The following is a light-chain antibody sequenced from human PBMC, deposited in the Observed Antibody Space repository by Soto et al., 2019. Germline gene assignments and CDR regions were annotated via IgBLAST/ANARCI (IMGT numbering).Light chain of an antibody. Sequence: IVMTQSPATLSVSPGERATLSCRAGQSIDNKLAWYQQRPGQAPRLLIYAASTRATGIPARFSGSGSGTEFTLSISGLQAEDFAVYYCQQYKSWRTFGQGTNVEAK. V-gene: IGKV3-15*01. J-gene: IGKJ1*01. CDR1: QSIDNK. CDR3: QQYKSWRT. CDR2: AAS.